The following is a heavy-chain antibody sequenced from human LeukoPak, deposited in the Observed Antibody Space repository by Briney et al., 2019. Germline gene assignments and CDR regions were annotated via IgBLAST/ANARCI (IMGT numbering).Heavy chain of an antibody. CDR3: SNSLNY. D-gene: IGHD2-15*01. CDR1: GFTFSRSW. J-gene: IGHJ4*02. CDR2: IKVDGSET. V-gene: IGHV3-7*01. Sequence: GGSLRLPCVDSGFTFSRSWMDWVRQASGKGLEWVANIKVDGSETYYVDSAKGRFTISRDNAKSSLYLQMDSLRVEDTAIYYCSNSLNYWGQGTLVTVSS.